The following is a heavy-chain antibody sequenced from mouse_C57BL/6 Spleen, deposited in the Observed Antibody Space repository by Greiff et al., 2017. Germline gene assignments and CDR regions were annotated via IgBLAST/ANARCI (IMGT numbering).Heavy chain of an antibody. V-gene: IGHV5-9-1*02. CDR3: TKVCTLNYFDY. D-gene: IGHD2-10*02. J-gene: IGHJ2*01. Sequence: EVKLMESGAGLVKPGGSLKLSCAASGFTFSGYAMSWVRQTPEKRLEWVAYISSGGDYIYYADTVKGRFTISRDNARNTLYLQMSSLQSEDTAMYYCTKVCTLNYFDYWGQGTTLTVSS. CDR1: GFTFSGYA. CDR2: ISSGGDYI.